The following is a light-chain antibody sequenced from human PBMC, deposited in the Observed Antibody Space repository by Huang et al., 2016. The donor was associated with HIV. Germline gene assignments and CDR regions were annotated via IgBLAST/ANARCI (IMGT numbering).Light chain of an antibody. CDR1: QSVSSN. Sequence: EIVMTQSPATLSFSPGERATLSCRASQSVSSNLAWYQQKSGQVPRLLIYAASARANGVPARFSGSGSGTEFTLTINTLQSEDFAVYYCHQYNSWPRTFGQGTKVEIK. V-gene: IGKV3-15*01. CDR2: AAS. CDR3: HQYNSWPRT. J-gene: IGKJ1*01.